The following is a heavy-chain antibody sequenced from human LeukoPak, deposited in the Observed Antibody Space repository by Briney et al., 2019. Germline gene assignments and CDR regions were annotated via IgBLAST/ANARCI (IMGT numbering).Heavy chain of an antibody. Sequence: ASVKVSCKASGSTFSSYDINWVRQATGQGLEWMGWMNPNSGDTGYTPRFQGRVTMTRDTSISTAYMELSSLRSEDTAVYYCARGVRYYYDSSGCNPFDYWGQGTLVTVSS. CDR1: GSTFSSYD. J-gene: IGHJ4*02. CDR3: ARGVRYYYDSSGCNPFDY. D-gene: IGHD3-22*01. V-gene: IGHV1-8*02. CDR2: MNPNSGDT.